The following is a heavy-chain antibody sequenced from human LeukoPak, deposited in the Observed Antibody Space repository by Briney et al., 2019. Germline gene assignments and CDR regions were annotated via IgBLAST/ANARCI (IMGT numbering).Heavy chain of an antibody. J-gene: IGHJ3*02. Sequence: GGPLRLSCAASGLTVSSNYMTWVRQAPGKGLEWVSNIYAGGDTHYADSVRGRFTISRDNSNNTLYLQMNSLRAEDTAVYYCARYTFRAVDIWGQGTMVTVSS. CDR1: GLTVSSNY. CDR3: ARYTFRAVDI. V-gene: IGHV3-53*01. CDR2: IYAGGDT. D-gene: IGHD3-16*01.